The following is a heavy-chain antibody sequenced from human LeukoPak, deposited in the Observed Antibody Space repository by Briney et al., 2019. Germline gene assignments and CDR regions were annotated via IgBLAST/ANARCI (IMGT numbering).Heavy chain of an antibody. CDR2: IYTSGST. V-gene: IGHV4-4*07. J-gene: IGHJ6*03. Sequence: PSETLSLTCTVSGGSISSYYWSWIRQPAGKGLEWIGRIYTSGSTNYNPSLKSRVTMSVDTSKNQFSLKLSSVTAADPAVYYCARDLCSSTSCYYYYYYMDVWGKGTTVTVSS. CDR1: GGSISSYY. CDR3: ARDLCSSTSCYYYYYYMDV. D-gene: IGHD2-2*01.